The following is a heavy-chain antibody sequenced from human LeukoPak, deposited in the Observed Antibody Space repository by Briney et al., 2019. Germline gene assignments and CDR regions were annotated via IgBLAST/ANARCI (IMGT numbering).Heavy chain of an antibody. V-gene: IGHV4-59*01. Sequence: SETLSLTCTVSGGSISSYYWSWIRQPPGKGLEWIGYIYYSGSTNYNPSLKSRVTISVDTSKNQFSLKLSSVTAADTAVYYCARFIAEAGTAIFDYWGQGTLVTVSS. CDR2: IYYSGST. CDR1: GGSISSYY. CDR3: ARFIAEAGTAIFDY. J-gene: IGHJ4*02. D-gene: IGHD6-19*01.